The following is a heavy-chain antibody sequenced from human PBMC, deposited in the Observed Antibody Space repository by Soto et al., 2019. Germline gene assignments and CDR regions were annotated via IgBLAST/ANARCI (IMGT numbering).Heavy chain of an antibody. V-gene: IGHV3-30-3*01. D-gene: IGHD1-26*01. CDR2: ISYDGSNK. J-gene: IGHJ4*02. CDR1: GFTFSSYA. Sequence: QVQLVESGGGVVQPGRSLRLSCAASGFTFSSYAMHWVRQAPGKGLEWVAVISYDGSNKYYADSVKGRFTISRDNSKNTLYLQMNSVRAEDTAVYYCARESYSGSYYARYYFDYWGQGTLVTVSS. CDR3: ARESYSGSYYARYYFDY.